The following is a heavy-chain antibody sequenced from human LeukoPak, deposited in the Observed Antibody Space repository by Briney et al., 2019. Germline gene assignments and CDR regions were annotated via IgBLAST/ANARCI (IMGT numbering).Heavy chain of an antibody. V-gene: IGHV3-43*01. D-gene: IGHD6-19*01. J-gene: IGHJ4*02. CDR2: ISWDGGST. CDR1: GFTFDDYT. Sequence: PGGSLRLSCAASGFTFDDYTMHWVRQAPGKGLEWVSLISWDGGSTYYADSVKGRFTISRDNSKNSLYLQMNSLRTEDTALYYCAKASTGDLMVVAGTWASDYWGQGTLVTVSS. CDR3: AKASTGDLMVVAGTWASDY.